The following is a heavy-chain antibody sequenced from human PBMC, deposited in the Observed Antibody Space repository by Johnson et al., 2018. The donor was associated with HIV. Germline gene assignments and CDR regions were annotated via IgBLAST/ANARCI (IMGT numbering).Heavy chain of an antibody. CDR3: AREGVPAAFDI. V-gene: IGHV3-7*05. CDR2: IKQDGSEK. Sequence: EVQLVESGGGLVQPGGSLRLSCAASGFTFSSYWMSWVRQAPGKGLEWVANIKQDGSEKYYVDSVKGRFTISRDNAKNSLYLQMNSLRAEDTAVCYCAREGVPAAFDIWGQGTMVTVSS. J-gene: IGHJ3*02. D-gene: IGHD3-10*01. CDR1: GFTFSSYW.